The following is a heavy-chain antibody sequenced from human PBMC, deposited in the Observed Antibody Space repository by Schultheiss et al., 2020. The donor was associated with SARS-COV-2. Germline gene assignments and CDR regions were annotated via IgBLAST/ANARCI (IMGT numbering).Heavy chain of an antibody. J-gene: IGHJ4*02. CDR2: INSDGSAS. D-gene: IGHD6-19*01. CDR1: GFTFRNYW. Sequence: GGSLRLSCAASGFTFRNYWMHWVRQIPGKGLVWVSRINSDGSASSYADSVKGRFTVSRDNAGNTLYLQMNSLRAEDTAVYYCARGIAVAGTLDYWGQGTLVTVSS. V-gene: IGHV3-74*01. CDR3: ARGIAVAGTLDY.